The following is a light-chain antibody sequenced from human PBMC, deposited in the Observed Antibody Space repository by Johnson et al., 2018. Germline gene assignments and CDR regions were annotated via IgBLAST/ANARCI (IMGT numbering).Light chain of an antibody. CDR3: GTWDSSLSAGNV. CDR2: ENN. J-gene: IGLJ1*01. V-gene: IGLV1-51*02. CDR1: SSNIGNNY. Sequence: QSVLTQPPSVSAAPGQKVTISCSGSSSNIGNNYVSWYQQLPGTAPKLLIYENNKRPSGIPDRFSGPKSGTSATLGITGLKTGDEADYYCGTWDSSLSAGNVFGTVTKVTVL.